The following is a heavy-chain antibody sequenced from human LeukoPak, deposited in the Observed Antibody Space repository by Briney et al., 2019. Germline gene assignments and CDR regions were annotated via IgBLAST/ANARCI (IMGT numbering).Heavy chain of an antibody. D-gene: IGHD6-19*01. CDR1: GFTFTSSA. CDR2: IVVGSGNT. V-gene: IGHV1-58*02. CDR3: AAVSSIAVELGYYYYMDV. J-gene: IGHJ6*03. Sequence: EASVKVSCKASGFTFTSSAMQWVRQARGQRVEWIGWIVVGSGNTNYAQKFQERVTINRDMSTRKAYMELSSLRSEDTAVYYCAAVSSIAVELGYYYYMDVWGKGTTVTVSS.